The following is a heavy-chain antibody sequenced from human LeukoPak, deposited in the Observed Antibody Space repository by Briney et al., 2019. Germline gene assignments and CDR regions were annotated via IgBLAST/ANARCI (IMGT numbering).Heavy chain of an antibody. V-gene: IGHV3-20*04. CDR2: INWNGGST. D-gene: IGHD3-9*01. Sequence: GGSLRLSCAASGFTFDDYGMSWVRQAPGKGLEWVSGINWNGGSTGYADSVKGRFTISRGNAKNSLYLQMNSLRAEDTALYYCARSGNYDILTGYYNYWGQGTLVTVSS. CDR3: ARSGNYDILTGYYNY. J-gene: IGHJ4*02. CDR1: GFTFDDYG.